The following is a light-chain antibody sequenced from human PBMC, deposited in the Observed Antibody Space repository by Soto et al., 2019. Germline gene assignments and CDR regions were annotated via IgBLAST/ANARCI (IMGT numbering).Light chain of an antibody. J-gene: IGLJ2*01. V-gene: IGLV1-47*01. CDR1: SSNIGSNY. CDR3: AAWDDSLSGHVV. Sequence: QLVLTQPPSASGTRGQRVTISCSGSSSNIGSNYVYWYQQLPGTAPKLLIYRNNQRPSGVPDRFSGSKSGTSASLAISGLRSEDEADYYCAAWDDSLSGHVVFGGGTKLTVL. CDR2: RNN.